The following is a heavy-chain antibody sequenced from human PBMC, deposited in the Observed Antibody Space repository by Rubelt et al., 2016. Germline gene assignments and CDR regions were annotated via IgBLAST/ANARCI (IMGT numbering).Heavy chain of an antibody. D-gene: IGHD2-15*01. CDR2: INPNTGGT. Sequence: GAEVKKPGSSVKVSCKASGGTFNNYAFTWIRQAPGQGLEWMGRINPNTGGTNYAQKFQGRVTMTRDTSISTAYMELSRLTSDDTAVYYCARDDERRSSYCSGGSCYWDYWGQGTLVTVSS. J-gene: IGHJ4*02. CDR3: ARDDERRSSYCSGGSCYWDY. V-gene: IGHV1-2*06. CDR1: GGTFNNYA.